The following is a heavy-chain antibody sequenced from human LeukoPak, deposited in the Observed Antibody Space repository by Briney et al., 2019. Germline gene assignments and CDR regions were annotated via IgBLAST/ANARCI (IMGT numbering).Heavy chain of an antibody. J-gene: IGHJ4*02. CDR1: GFTFSSYA. CDR2: ISGSGGST. D-gene: IGHD3-22*01. CDR3: AKDQPYYDSSGYYYSSFDY. V-gene: IGHV3-23*01. Sequence: GGSLRLSCAASGFTFSSYAMSWVRQAPGKGLEWVSAISGSGGSTYYADSVKGRFTISRDNSKNTLYLQMNSLRAEDTAVYYCAKDQPYYDSSGYYYSSFDYWGQGTLVIVSS.